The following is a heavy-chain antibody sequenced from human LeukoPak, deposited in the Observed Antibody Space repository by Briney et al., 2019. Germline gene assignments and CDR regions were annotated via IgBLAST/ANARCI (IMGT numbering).Heavy chain of an antibody. J-gene: IGHJ4*02. CDR1: GFTFSSYE. V-gene: IGHV3-48*03. CDR2: ISGSGSTI. CDR3: ARDAVLDY. Sequence: GGSLRLSWAAAGFTFSSYEMNWVRQAPGKGLEWVSYISGSGSTIYYAASVKGRFTISRDNAKNSLYLQINRLRVDETAVYYCARDAVLDYWGQGTLVTVSS.